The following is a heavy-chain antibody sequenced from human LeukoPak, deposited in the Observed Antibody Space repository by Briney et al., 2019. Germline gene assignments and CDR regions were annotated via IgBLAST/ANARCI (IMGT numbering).Heavy chain of an antibody. D-gene: IGHD1-26*01. J-gene: IGHJ3*02. V-gene: IGHV3-48*04. CDR1: GFTFSTYS. CDR3: ARDGQYSESYWGPASPSSLDI. Sequence: QPGGSLRLSCAASGFTFSTYSMNWVRQAPGKGLEWVSYISSRSSTIYYADSVKGRFTISRDNAKNSLYLQMNSLRAEDTAVYYCARDGQYSESYWGPASPSSLDIWGQGTMVTVSS. CDR2: ISSRSSTI.